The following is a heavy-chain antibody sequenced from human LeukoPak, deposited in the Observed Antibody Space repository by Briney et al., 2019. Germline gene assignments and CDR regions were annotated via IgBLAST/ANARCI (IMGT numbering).Heavy chain of an antibody. Sequence: GSLRLSCAASGFTFSDYYMSWFRQAPGKGLEWVSYISSSGSTIYYADSVKGRFTISRDNAKNSLYLQMNSLRAEDTAVYYCARTRYSYGSAFDYWGQGTLVTVSS. CDR3: ARTRYSYGSAFDY. V-gene: IGHV3-11*04. CDR1: GFTFSDYY. CDR2: ISSSGSTI. D-gene: IGHD5-18*01. J-gene: IGHJ4*02.